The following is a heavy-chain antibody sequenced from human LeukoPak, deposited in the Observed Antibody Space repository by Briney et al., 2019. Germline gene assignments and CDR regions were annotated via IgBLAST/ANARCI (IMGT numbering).Heavy chain of an antibody. D-gene: IGHD3-22*01. J-gene: IGHJ3*02. CDR3: AREGIVVVRSFDI. Sequence: SETLSLTCAVYGGSFSGHYWSWIRQPPGKGLEWIGEINHSGSTNYNPSLKSRVTISVDTSKNQFSLKLSSVTAADTAVYYCAREGIVVVRSFDIWGQGTMVTVSS. CDR2: INHSGST. CDR1: GGSFSGHY. V-gene: IGHV4-34*01.